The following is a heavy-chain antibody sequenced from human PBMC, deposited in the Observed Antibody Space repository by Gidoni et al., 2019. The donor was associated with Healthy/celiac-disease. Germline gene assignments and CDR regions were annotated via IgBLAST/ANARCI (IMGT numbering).Heavy chain of an antibody. J-gene: IGHJ6*02. CDR3: TTEAHSSGWYDYYYGMDV. V-gene: IGHV3-15*07. CDR2: IKSKTDGGTT. CDR1: GFPFRNDW. D-gene: IGHD6-19*01. Sequence: EVQLVESGGGLVKPGGSLRLSCSASGFPFRNDWQKWGRKGPGKGREWVGRIKSKTDGGTTDYAAPVKGRFTISRDDSKNTLYLQMNSLKTEDTAVYYCTTEAHSSGWYDYYYGMDVWGQGTTVTVSS.